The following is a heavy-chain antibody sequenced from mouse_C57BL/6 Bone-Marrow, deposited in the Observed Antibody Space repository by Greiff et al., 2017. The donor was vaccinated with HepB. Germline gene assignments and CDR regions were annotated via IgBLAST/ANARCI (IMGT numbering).Heavy chain of an antibody. CDR3: AKIYYDYDDVYYYAMDY. V-gene: IGHV1-81*01. Sequence: VKLMESGAELARPGASVKLSCKASGYTFTSYGISWVKQRTGQGLEWIGEIYPRSGNTYYNEKFKGKATLTADKSSSTAYMELRSLTSEDSAVYFCAKIYYDYDDVYYYAMDYWGQGTSVTVSS. D-gene: IGHD2-4*01. CDR1: GYTFTSYG. CDR2: IYPRSGNT. J-gene: IGHJ4*01.